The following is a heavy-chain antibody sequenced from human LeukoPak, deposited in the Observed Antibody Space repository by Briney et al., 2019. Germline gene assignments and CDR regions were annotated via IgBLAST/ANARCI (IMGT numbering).Heavy chain of an antibody. CDR2: ISGSGVTT. Sequence: PGGSLRLSCAASGFSFSLYAMIWVRQAPGKGLEGVSAISGSGVTTYYADSVKGRFTISRDNSKNTLYLQMNSLRAGDTAVYYCAKDLYHYDSTGYAFDYWGQGTLVTVSS. V-gene: IGHV3-23*01. D-gene: IGHD3-22*01. CDR1: GFSFSLYA. CDR3: AKDLYHYDSTGYAFDY. J-gene: IGHJ4*02.